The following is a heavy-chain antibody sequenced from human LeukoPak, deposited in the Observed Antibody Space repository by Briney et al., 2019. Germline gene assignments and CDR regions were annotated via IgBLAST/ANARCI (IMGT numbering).Heavy chain of an antibody. Sequence: PSETLSLTCTVSGGSISSYYWSWIPQPAGKVLEWIGRIYTSGSTNYNPSLKSRVTMSVDTSKNQFSLKLSSVTAADAAVYYCARDGPIGYYYYYMDVWGKGTTVTVSS. J-gene: IGHJ6*03. CDR1: GGSISSYY. CDR3: ARDGPIGYYYYYMDV. CDR2: IYTSGST. V-gene: IGHV4-4*07. D-gene: IGHD2-21*01.